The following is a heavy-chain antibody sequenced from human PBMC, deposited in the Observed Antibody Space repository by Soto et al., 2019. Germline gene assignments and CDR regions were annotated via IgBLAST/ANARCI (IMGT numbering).Heavy chain of an antibody. Sequence: EESGPGLVKPSGTLSLTCAVSSGSISSSDWWTWVRQPPGKGLEWIGEINHRGTTNYNPSLKSRAIISVDKSQNQFSLRLTSVTAADPAVYYCARENRVTIHPFYYYMDVWGKGATVTVSS. CDR2: INHRGTT. D-gene: IGHD4-4*01. CDR3: ARENRVTIHPFYYYMDV. CDR1: SGSISSSDW. J-gene: IGHJ6*03. V-gene: IGHV4-4*02.